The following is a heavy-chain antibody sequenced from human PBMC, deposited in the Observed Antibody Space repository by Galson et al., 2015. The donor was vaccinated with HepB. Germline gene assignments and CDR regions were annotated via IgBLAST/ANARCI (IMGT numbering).Heavy chain of an antibody. CDR3: ARSPLGHIVVVMGYNWFDP. V-gene: IGHV5-10-1*01. CDR1: RYSFTSYW. Sequence: SGAEVKKPGESLRISCKGSRYSFTSYWISWVRQMPGKGLEWMGRIDPSYSYTNYSPSFQGHVTISADKSISTAYLQWSSLKASDTAMYYCARSPLGHIVVVMGYNWFDPWGQGTLVTVSS. CDR2: IDPSYSYT. D-gene: IGHD2-21*01. J-gene: IGHJ5*02.